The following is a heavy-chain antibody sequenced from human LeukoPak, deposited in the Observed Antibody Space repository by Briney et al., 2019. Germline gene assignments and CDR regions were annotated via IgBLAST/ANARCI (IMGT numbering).Heavy chain of an antibody. CDR2: IIPIFGTA. Sequence: SVKVSCKASGGTFISYAISWVRQAPGQGLEWMGGIIPIFGTANYAQKFQGRVTMTRDMSTSTVYMELSSLRSEDTAVYYCARTYSSGWYDYFDYWGQGTLVTVSS. D-gene: IGHD6-19*01. CDR3: ARTYSSGWYDYFDY. V-gene: IGHV1-69*05. CDR1: GGTFISYA. J-gene: IGHJ4*02.